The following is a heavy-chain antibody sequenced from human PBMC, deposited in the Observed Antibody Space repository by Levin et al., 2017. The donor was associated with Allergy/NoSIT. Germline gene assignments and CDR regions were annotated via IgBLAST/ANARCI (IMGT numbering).Heavy chain of an antibody. J-gene: IGHJ6*02. CDR2: ISSSSSYI. V-gene: IGHV3-21*01. CDR1: GFTFSSYS. CDR3: ARGHWENGYCSGGSCYGGYYYYGMDV. D-gene: IGHD2-15*01. Sequence: KTGGSLRLSCAASGFTFSSYSMNWVRQAPGKGLEWVSSISSSSSYIYYADSVKGRFTISRDNAKNSLYLQMNSLRAEDTAVYYCARGHWENGYCSGGSCYGGYYYYGMDVWGQGTTVTVSS.